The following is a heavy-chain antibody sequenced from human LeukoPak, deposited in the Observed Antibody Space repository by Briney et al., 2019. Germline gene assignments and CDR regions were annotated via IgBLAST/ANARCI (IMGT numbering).Heavy chain of an antibody. Sequence: KPSETLSLTCAVYGGSFSGYYWSWIRQPPGKGLEWIGEINHSGSTNYNPSLKSRVTISVDTSKNQFSLKLSSVTAADTAVYYCARGSSGWHLHFDYWGQGTLVTVSS. CDR1: GGSFSGYY. J-gene: IGHJ4*02. CDR3: ARGSSGWHLHFDY. V-gene: IGHV4-34*01. CDR2: INHSGST. D-gene: IGHD6-19*01.